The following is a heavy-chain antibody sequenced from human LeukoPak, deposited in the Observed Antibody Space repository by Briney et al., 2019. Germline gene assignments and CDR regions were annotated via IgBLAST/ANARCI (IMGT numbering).Heavy chain of an antibody. CDR3: ARGSGLRLGELSSDY. CDR2: ISYDGSNK. CDR1: DFIVSDNY. D-gene: IGHD3-16*02. J-gene: IGHJ4*02. V-gene: IGHV3-30*03. Sequence: GGSLSLACAVSDFIVSDNYMNWVRQAPGKGLEWVAVISYDGSNKYYADSVKGRFTISRDNSKNTLYLQMNSLRAEDTAVYYCARGSGLRLGELSSDYWGQGTLVTVSS.